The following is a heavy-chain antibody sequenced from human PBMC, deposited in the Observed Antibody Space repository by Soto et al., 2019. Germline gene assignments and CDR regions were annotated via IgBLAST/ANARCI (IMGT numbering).Heavy chain of an antibody. CDR2: INAGNGNT. V-gene: IGHV1-3*01. J-gene: IGHJ4*02. CDR1: GYTFTSYA. Sequence: QVLLVQSGAEVKKPGASVKGSCKASGYTFTSYAMHWVRQAPGQRLEWMGWINAGNGNTKYSQKFQGRVTITRDTSASTDYMELSSLRSEDTAVYYCASAFTVPAAIGYLGQGTLVTVSS. D-gene: IGHD2-2*02. CDR3: ASAFTVPAAIGY.